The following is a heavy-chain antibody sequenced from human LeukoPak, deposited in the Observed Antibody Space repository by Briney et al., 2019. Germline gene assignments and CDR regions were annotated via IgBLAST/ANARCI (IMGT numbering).Heavy chain of an antibody. D-gene: IGHD1-26*01. CDR3: ARPRGIAGSYVY. CDR1: GFTFSSYS. V-gene: IGHV3-48*04. Sequence: GGSLRLSCAASGFTFSSYSMNWVRQAPGKGLEWVSYIRSSSSTIYYADSVKGRFTVSRDNAKNSLYLQMNSLRAEDTAVYYCARPRGIAGSYVYWGQGTLVTVSS. J-gene: IGHJ4*02. CDR2: IRSSSSTI.